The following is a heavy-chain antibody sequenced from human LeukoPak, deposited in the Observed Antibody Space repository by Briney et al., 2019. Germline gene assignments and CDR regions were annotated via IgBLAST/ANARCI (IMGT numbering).Heavy chain of an antibody. CDR1: GGSISSGGYY. J-gene: IGHJ4*02. CDR2: IYHSGST. D-gene: IGHD2-21*01. Sequence: PSETLSLTCTVSGGSISSGGYYWSWIRQPPGTGLEWIGYIYHSGSTYYNPSLKSRVTISVDTSKNQFSLKLSSVTAADTAVYYCARCGGDCYSGFDYWGQGTLVTVSS. CDR3: ARCGGDCYSGFDY. V-gene: IGHV4-30-2*05.